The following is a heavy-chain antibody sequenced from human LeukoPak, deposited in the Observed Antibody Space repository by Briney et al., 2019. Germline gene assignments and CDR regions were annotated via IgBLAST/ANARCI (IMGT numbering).Heavy chain of an antibody. CDR3: ARVIATRPHYHYYMDV. CDR1: GFTFSDHY. J-gene: IGHJ6*03. V-gene: IGHV3-11*04. Sequence: GGSLRLSCAASGFTFSDHYMSWIRQAPGKGLEWVSYIRNSGRTIYYADSVKGRFTISRGNAENSLYLQMNSLRAEDTAVYYCARVIATRPHYHYYMDVWGKGTTVTVSS. D-gene: IGHD6-6*01. CDR2: IRNSGRTI.